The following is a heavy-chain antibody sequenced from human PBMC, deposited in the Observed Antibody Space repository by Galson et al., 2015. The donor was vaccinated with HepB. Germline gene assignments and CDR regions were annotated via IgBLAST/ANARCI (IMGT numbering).Heavy chain of an antibody. CDR3: ARRGIASEYFDY. D-gene: IGHD1-14*01. V-gene: IGHV5-51*01. J-gene: IGHJ4*02. CDR1: GYSFSNYW. Sequence: QSGAEVKKPGESLRISCKGTGYSFSNYWISWVRQMPGKGLEWMGRIDPGDSDTRYSPSFQGQVTISADKSIGTAYLQWSSLKASDTAMYYCARRGIASEYFDYWGQGTLVTVSS. CDR2: IDPGDSDT.